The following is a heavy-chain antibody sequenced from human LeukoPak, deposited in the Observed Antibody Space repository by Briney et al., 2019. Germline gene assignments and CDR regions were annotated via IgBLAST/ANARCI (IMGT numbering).Heavy chain of an antibody. CDR1: GGSFTGYY. Sequence: SETLSLTCAVYGGSFTGYYWAWIRQPPGKGLEWIGEINHSGSTKYNPSLKSRVTLSVDTSKNHFSLKLSSVTAADTAVYYCARVYLDPPEDVVVVAAYFDYWGQGTLVTVSS. CDR2: INHSGST. D-gene: IGHD2-15*01. V-gene: IGHV4-34*01. J-gene: IGHJ4*02. CDR3: ARVYLDPPEDVVVVAAYFDY.